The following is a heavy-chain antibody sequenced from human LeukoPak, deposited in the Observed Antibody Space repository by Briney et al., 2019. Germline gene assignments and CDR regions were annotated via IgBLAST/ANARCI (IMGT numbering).Heavy chain of an antibody. J-gene: IGHJ6*02. D-gene: IGHD3-9*01. CDR2: ISGSGGST. V-gene: IGHV3-23*01. CDR1: GFTFSSYA. CDR3: ANMGVLTGYSYGMDV. Sequence: GGSLRLSCAASGFTFSSYAMSWVRQAPGKGLEWVSAISGSGGSTYYADSVKGRFTISRDNSKNTLYLQMNSLRAEDTAVYYCANMGVLTGYSYGMDVWGQGTMVTVSS.